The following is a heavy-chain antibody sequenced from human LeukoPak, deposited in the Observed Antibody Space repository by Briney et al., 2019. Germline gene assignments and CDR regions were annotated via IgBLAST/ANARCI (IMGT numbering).Heavy chain of an antibody. J-gene: IGHJ6*02. Sequence: GASVKVSCKVSGYTLTELSMHWVRQAPGKGLEWMGGFDPEDGETIYAQKFQGRVTMTGDTSTDTAYMELSSLRSEDTAVYYCAKVGYSSSWYEDFYYYYGMDVWGQGTTVTVSS. D-gene: IGHD6-13*01. CDR3: AKVGYSSSWYEDFYYYYGMDV. CDR2: FDPEDGET. V-gene: IGHV1-24*01. CDR1: GYTLTELS.